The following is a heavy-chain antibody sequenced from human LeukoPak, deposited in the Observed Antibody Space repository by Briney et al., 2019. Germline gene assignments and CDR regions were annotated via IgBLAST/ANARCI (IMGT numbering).Heavy chain of an antibody. V-gene: IGHV4-38-2*02. J-gene: IGHJ4*02. Sequence: PSETLSLTCTVSGYSISSGYYWGWIRQPPGKGLEWIGSIYHSGSTYYNPSLKSRVTISVDTSKNQFSLKLSSVTAADTAVYYCARDSITFGGVIVTFDYWGQGTLVTVSS. CDR3: ARDSITFGGVIVTFDY. D-gene: IGHD3-16*02. CDR2: IYHSGST. CDR1: GYSISSGYY.